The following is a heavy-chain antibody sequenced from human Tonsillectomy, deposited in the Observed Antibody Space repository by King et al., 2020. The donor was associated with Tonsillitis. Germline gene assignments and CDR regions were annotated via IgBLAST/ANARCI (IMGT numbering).Heavy chain of an antibody. J-gene: IGHJ4*02. CDR1: GYSFTSYW. CDR3: ARQIGYYDSSGYYYGDY. Sequence: EVQLVESGAEVKKPGESLKISCMGSGYSFTSYWSGWVRQMPGKGLEWMGIIYPGDSDTRYSPSFPGQVTISADKSISTAYLRWRSLKASDTAMYYCARQIGYYDSSGYYYGDYWGQGTLVTVSS. D-gene: IGHD3-22*01. V-gene: IGHV5-51*01. CDR2: IYPGDSDT.